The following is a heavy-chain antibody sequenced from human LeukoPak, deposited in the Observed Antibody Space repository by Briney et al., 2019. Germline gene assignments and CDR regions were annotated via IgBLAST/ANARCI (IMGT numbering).Heavy chain of an antibody. V-gene: IGHV1-8*01. Sequence: GASVKVSCKASGYTFTSYDINWVRQATGQGLEWMGWMNPNSGNTGYAQKFQGRVTMTRNTSISTAYMELSSLRSEDTAVYYCARGDYYGSGSYYFRGFRADYYYYMDVWGKGTTVTISS. J-gene: IGHJ6*03. CDR2: MNPNSGNT. D-gene: IGHD3-10*01. CDR1: GYTFTSYD. CDR3: ARGDYYGSGSYYFRGFRADYYYYMDV.